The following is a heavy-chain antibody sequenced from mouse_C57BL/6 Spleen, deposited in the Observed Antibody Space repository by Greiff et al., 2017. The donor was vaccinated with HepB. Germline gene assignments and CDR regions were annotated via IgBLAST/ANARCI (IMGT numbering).Heavy chain of an antibody. V-gene: IGHV1-55*01. Sequence: QVQLQQPGAELVKPGASVKLSCKASGYTFTSYWMHWVKQRPGQGLEWIGDIYPGSGSTNYNEKFKSKATLTVDTSSSTAYMQLSSLTSEDSAVYYCARAAFYYGSSPFAYWGQGTLVTVSA. D-gene: IGHD1-1*01. CDR3: ARAAFYYGSSPFAY. J-gene: IGHJ3*01. CDR2: IYPGSGST. CDR1: GYTFTSYW.